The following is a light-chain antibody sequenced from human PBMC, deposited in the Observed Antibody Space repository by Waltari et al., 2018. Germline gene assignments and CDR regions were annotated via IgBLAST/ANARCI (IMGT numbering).Light chain of an antibody. CDR1: RSNIGAGYY. J-gene: IGLJ2*01. CDR2: ENI. CDR3: SAWDTSLSAVL. Sequence: QSVLTQPPSTSGAPGQRITISCTGTRSNIGAGYYVSWYQQFPGTAPKLIIYENINRPSGVSDRFSGSKSGTSASLTITGLQSEDEADYYCSAWDTSLSAVLFGGGTRLTVL. V-gene: IGLV1-40*01.